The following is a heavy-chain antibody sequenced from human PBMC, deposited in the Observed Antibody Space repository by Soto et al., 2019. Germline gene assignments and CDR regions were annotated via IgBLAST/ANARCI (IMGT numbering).Heavy chain of an antibody. CDR2: IYYSGST. J-gene: IGHJ6*02. Sequence: SETLSLTCTVSGGSISSSSYYWGWIRQPPGKGLEWIGSIYYSGSTYYNPSLKSRVTISVDTSKNQFSLKLSSVTAADTAVYYCATFPTVTRPRRAFDIRAQRTTVTGSS. CDR3: ATFPTVTRPRRAFDI. D-gene: IGHD4-17*01. CDR1: GGSISSSSYY. V-gene: IGHV4-39*01.